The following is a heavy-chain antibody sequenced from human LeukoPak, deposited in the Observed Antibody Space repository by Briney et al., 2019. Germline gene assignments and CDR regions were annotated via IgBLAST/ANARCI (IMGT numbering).Heavy chain of an antibody. CDR3: ARVLPYYYDSSGYYPEDDY. Sequence: ASVKVSCKASGYTFTSYGISWVRQAPGQGLEWMGWVSAYNGNTNYAQKLQGRVTITTDTSTSTAYMELRSLRSDDTAVYYCARVLPYYYDSSGYYPEDDYWGQGTLVTVS. D-gene: IGHD3-22*01. CDR2: VSAYNGNT. J-gene: IGHJ4*02. CDR1: GYTFTSYG. V-gene: IGHV1-18*01.